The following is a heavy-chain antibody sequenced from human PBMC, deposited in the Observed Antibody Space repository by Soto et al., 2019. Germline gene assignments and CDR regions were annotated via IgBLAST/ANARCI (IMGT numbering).Heavy chain of an antibody. J-gene: IGHJ1*01. CDR1: GGTFSSYA. CDR3: ARGYTYYGDFEYFQH. CDR2: IIPIFGTA. Sequence: QVQLVQSGAEVKKPGSSVTVSCTASGGTFSSYAISWVRQAPGQGLEWMGGIIPIFGTANYAQKFQGRVTITADKSTSTAYMELSSLRSEDTAVYYCARGYTYYGDFEYFQHWGQGTLVTVSS. D-gene: IGHD4-17*01. V-gene: IGHV1-69*06.